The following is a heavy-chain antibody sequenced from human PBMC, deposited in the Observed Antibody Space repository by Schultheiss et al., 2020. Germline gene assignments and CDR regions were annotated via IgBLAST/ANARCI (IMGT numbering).Heavy chain of an antibody. CDR1: GGSFSGYY. Sequence: SETLALACAVYGGSFSGYYWSWIRQPPGKGLEWIGEIYHSGSTNYNPSLKSLVTISVDTSKNQFSLKLSSVTAADTAVYYCARGGLRDYYYGMDVWGQGTTVTVSS. V-gene: IGHV4-34*01. CDR2: IYHSGST. J-gene: IGHJ6*02. D-gene: IGHD3-16*01. CDR3: ARGGLRDYYYGMDV.